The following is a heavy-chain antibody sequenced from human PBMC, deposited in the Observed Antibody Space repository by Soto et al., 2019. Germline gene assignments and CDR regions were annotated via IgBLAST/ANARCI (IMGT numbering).Heavy chain of an antibody. D-gene: IGHD3-22*01. CDR1: GGSISSSLYY. J-gene: IGHJ5*02. CDR2: IHYSGTT. V-gene: IGHV4-39*01. CDR3: ARHGNMYYSDSSGYYP. Sequence: SETLSLTCTVSGGSISSSLYYWGWIRQPPGRGLEWIGSIHYSGTTYYNTSLKSRVTTSVDVSKNQFSLKLSSVTAADTSLYYCARHGNMYYSDSSGYYPWGQGTLVTVSS.